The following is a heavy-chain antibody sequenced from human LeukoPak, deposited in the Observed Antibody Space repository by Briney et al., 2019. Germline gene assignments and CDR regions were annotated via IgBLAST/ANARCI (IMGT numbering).Heavy chain of an antibody. CDR2: ISYDGSNK. V-gene: IGHV3-30-3*01. D-gene: IGHD3-22*01. J-gene: IGHJ6*02. CDR3: ARDGGYGHYGMDV. Sequence: PGGSLRLSCAASGFTFSSYAMHWVRQAPGKGLEWVAVISYDGSNKYYADSVKGRFTISRDNSKNTLYLQMNSLRAENTAVYYCARDGGYGHYGMDVWGQGTTVSVSS. CDR1: GFTFSSYA.